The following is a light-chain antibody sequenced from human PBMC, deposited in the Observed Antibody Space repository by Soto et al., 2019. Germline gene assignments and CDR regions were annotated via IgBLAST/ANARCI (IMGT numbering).Light chain of an antibody. CDR2: SNN. J-gene: IGLJ2*01. CDR1: SSNIGSNT. Sequence: QAVVTQPPSASGTPGQRVTISCSGSSSNIGSNTVNWYQQLPGTAPKLLIYSNNQRPSGAPDRFSGSKSGTSASLAISGLQSEDEADYYCAAWDDSLNALVFGGGTKVTVL. V-gene: IGLV1-44*01. CDR3: AAWDDSLNALV.